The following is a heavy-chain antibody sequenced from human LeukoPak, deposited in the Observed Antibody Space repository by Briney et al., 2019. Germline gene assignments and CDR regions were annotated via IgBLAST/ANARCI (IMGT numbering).Heavy chain of an antibody. CDR1: GYSISSGYY. Sequence: PSETLSLTCTVSGYSISSGYYWGWIRQPPGKGLEWIGSIYHSGSTYYNPSLKSRVTISVDTSKNQFSLKLSSVTAADTAVYYCASKPQWLRVDYWGQGTLVTVSS. D-gene: IGHD5-12*01. CDR3: ASKPQWLRVDY. CDR2: IYHSGST. J-gene: IGHJ4*02. V-gene: IGHV4-38-2*02.